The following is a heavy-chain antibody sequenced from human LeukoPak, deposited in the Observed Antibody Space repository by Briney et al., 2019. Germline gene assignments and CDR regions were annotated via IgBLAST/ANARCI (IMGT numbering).Heavy chain of an antibody. V-gene: IGHV4-4*07. CDR1: GGSMGNFY. D-gene: IGHD5-18*01. CDR3: AREESGYSYGGYYYYYMDV. J-gene: IGHJ6*03. CDR2: IYTSGST. Sequence: SETLSLTCSVSGGSMGNFYWSWIRQPAGKGLEWIGRIYTSGSTNYNPSLKSRVTMSVDTSKNQFSLKLSSVTAADTAVYYCAREESGYSYGGYYYYYMDVWGKGTTVTVSS.